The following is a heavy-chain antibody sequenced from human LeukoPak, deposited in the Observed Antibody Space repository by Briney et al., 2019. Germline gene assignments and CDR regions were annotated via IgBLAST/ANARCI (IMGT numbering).Heavy chain of an antibody. CDR2: IYYSGST. Sequence: SETLSLTCTVSGGSISSYYWSWIRQPPGKGLEWIGYIYYSGSTNYNPSLKSRVTISVDTSKNQFSLKLSAVTAADTAVYYCASNYDSFAAHAFDIWGQGTMVTVSS. CDR3: ASNYDSFAAHAFDI. J-gene: IGHJ3*02. D-gene: IGHD3-10*01. CDR1: GGSISSYY. V-gene: IGHV4-59*01.